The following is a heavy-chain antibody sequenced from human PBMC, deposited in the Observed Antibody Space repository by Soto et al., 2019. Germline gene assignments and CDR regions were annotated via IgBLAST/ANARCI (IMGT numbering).Heavy chain of an antibody. CDR2: ISGSGGSA. Sequence: PGGSLRLSCAASGFTFSSYAMSWVRQAPGKGLEWVSAISGSGGSAYYADSVKGRFTISRDNSKNTLYLQMNSLRAEDTAVYYCAKEKRIYYYYGMDVWGQGTTVTVSS. D-gene: IGHD3-10*01. V-gene: IGHV3-23*01. CDR3: AKEKRIYYYYGMDV. J-gene: IGHJ6*02. CDR1: GFTFSSYA.